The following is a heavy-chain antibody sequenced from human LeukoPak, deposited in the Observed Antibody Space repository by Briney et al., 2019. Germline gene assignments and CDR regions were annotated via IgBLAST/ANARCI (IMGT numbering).Heavy chain of an antibody. CDR2: IRYDGSKK. D-gene: IGHD4-17*01. V-gene: IGHV3-30*02. CDR3: ARRPSDYGDHYYYYYYMDV. Sequence: PGGSLRLSCAASGFIFSSYGMHWVRQAPGKGLEWVAFIRYDGSKKYYADSVKGRFTISRDNSKNTLYLQMNSLRAEDTAVYYCARRPSDYGDHYYYYYYMDVWGKGTTVTVSS. CDR1: GFIFSSYG. J-gene: IGHJ6*03.